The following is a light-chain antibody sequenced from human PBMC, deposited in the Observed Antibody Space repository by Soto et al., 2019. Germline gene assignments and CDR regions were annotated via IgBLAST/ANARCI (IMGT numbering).Light chain of an antibody. CDR2: DAS. CDR1: QSVRNY. V-gene: IGKV3-11*01. Sequence: EIVLTQSPGTLSLSPGERATLSCRASQSVRNYLAWYQHKPGQAPRLLIYDASNRATGIPARFSGSGSGTEFTLTISSLEPEDFAVYYCQQRSNWPPFTFGGGTKVEIK. CDR3: QQRSNWPPFT. J-gene: IGKJ4*01.